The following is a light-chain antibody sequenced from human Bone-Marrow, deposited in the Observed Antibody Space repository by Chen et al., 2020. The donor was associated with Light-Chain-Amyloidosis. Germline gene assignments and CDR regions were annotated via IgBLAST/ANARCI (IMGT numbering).Light chain of an antibody. CDR2: GSS. J-gene: IGKJ4*01. CDR1: QTISSNY. CDR3: QQYGTSPLT. Sequence: ILFTPPPVTLSLPRGEGANLSCRASQTISSNYLTWYQQKFGQPPRLLIYGSSSRATGIPDRFTGSGSGTDFTLTINRLEPEDFAMYYCQQYGTSPLTFGGGTKVEIK. V-gene: IGKV3-20*01.